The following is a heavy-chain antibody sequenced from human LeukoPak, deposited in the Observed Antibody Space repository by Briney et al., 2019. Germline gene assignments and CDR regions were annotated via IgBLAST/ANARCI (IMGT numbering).Heavy chain of an antibody. V-gene: IGHV3-7*03. D-gene: IGHD5-18*01. CDR3: ARDGGYTYGRPDY. CDR2: IKRDGSEE. CDR1: GFTFSRYW. J-gene: IGHJ4*02. Sequence: GGSLRLSCAASGFTFSRYWMSWVRQAPGKGPEWVANIKRDGSEEYYVDSVKGRFTISKDNAKNSLYLQMNTLRVEDTAVYYCARDGGYTYGRPDYWGRGTLVTVSS.